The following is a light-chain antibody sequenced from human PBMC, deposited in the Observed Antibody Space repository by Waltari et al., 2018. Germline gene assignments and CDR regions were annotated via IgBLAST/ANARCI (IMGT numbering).Light chain of an antibody. J-gene: IGKJ1*01. V-gene: IGKV3-15*01. CDR1: QSVSSN. CDR2: GAS. Sequence: TQSPATLSASPGERATLSCRPSQSVSSNLAWYQQKPGQAPRLLIYGASTRATGIPARFSGSGSGTEFTLTISSLRSEDFVVYYCQQYNNWPRTFGQGTKVEIK. CDR3: QQYNNWPRT.